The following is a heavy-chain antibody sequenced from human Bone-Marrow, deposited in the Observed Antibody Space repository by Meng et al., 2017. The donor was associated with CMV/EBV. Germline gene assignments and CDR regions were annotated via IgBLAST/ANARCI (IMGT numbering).Heavy chain of an antibody. CDR1: GYTFTSYG. CDR3: ARDLLYDSSGYPDY. Sequence: ASVKVSCKASGYTFTSYGISWVRQAPGQGLEWMGWINPNSGGTNYAQKFQGRVTMTRDTSISTAYMELSRLRSDDTAVYYCARDLLYDSSGYPDYWGQGTLVTVSS. CDR2: INPNSGGT. V-gene: IGHV1-2*02. J-gene: IGHJ4*02. D-gene: IGHD3-22*01.